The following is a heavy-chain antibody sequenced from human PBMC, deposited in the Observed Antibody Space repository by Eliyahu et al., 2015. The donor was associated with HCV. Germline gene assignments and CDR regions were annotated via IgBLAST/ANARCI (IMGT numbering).Heavy chain of an antibody. V-gene: IGHV4-34*01. Sequence: QVQLQQWGAGLLRPSETLSLTCGVYDGSLSGFQWNWIRQPPGKGLEWLGEINPSGGAIYNPSLKSRATLFVDTSKNQVSLQLTSVTAADSAVYYCARSWVVSSAWWKADLWGPGTLVTVSS. CDR1: DGSLSGFQ. D-gene: IGHD6-6*01. CDR2: INPSGGA. J-gene: IGHJ5*02. CDR3: ARSWVVSSAWWKADL.